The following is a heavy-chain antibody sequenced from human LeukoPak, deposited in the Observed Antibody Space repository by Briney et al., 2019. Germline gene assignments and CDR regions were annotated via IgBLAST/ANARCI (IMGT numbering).Heavy chain of an antibody. V-gene: IGHV1-2*02. CDR2: INPNSGGT. D-gene: IGHD2-8*01. CDR3: ARLRLIKRGFDP. J-gene: IGHJ5*02. Sequence: EASVKVSCKASGYTFTGYYMHWVRQAPGQGLEWMGWINPNSGGTNYAQKFQGRVTMTRDTSISTAYMELSRLRSDDTAVYYCARLRLIKRGFDPWGQGTLVTVSS. CDR1: GYTFTGYY.